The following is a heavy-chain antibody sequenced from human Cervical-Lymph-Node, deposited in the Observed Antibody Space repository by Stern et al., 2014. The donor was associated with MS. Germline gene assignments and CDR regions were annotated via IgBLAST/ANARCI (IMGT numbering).Heavy chain of an antibody. CDR2: IIPTFGTA. Sequence: MQLVESGAEVKKPGSSVKVSCKASGGTFGSYAISWVRQAPGQGLEWMGGIIPTFGTAKYAQKFQGRVTITADESTSTAYMEVSSLRSEDTAMYFCAREISPHDWGQGTLVTVSS. D-gene: IGHD2/OR15-2a*01. CDR3: AREISPHD. J-gene: IGHJ4*02. CDR1: GGTFGSYA. V-gene: IGHV1-69*01.